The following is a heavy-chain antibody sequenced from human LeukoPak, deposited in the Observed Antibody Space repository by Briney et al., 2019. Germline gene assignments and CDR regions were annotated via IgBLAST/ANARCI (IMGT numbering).Heavy chain of an antibody. V-gene: IGHV3-48*04. Sequence: GGSLRLSCAASGFTFSSYSMNWVRQAPGKGLEWISFVSISSGTIYYADSVNGRFRISRDNAKSSLDLEMNSLRAEDTAVYYCARAMSTFGGVRNYFDSWGQGTLVTVSS. CDR2: VSISSGTI. CDR3: ARAMSTFGGVRNYFDS. CDR1: GFTFSSYS. D-gene: IGHD3-16*01. J-gene: IGHJ4*02.